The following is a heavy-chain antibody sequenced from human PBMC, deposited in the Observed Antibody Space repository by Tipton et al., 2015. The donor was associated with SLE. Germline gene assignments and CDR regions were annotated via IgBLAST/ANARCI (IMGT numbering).Heavy chain of an antibody. D-gene: IGHD4-17*01. CDR3: ARHLTSVTSTPFDI. Sequence: SLRLSCAASGFTFSSYSMHWVRHAPGKGLEWVAVVSYDGLNRYYADSVKGRFTISRDNMLHLQMNSLRPEDTAVYYCARHLTSVTSTPFDIWGQGTMLTVSS. J-gene: IGHJ3*02. V-gene: IGHV3-30*04. CDR2: VSYDGLNR. CDR1: GFTFSSYS.